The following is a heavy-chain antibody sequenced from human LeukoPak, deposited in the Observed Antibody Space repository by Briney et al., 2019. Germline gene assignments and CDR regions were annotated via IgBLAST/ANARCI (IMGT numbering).Heavy chain of an antibody. CDR2: IYYSGST. V-gene: IGHV4-59*08. J-gene: IGHJ4*02. D-gene: IGHD3-22*01. CDR3: ARGGFYYDSSVLEY. Sequence: SETLSLTCTVSGGSISSYYWSWIRQPPGKGLEWIGYIYYSGSTNYNPSLKSRVTISVDTSKNQFSLKLSSVTAADTAVYYCARGGFYYDSSVLEYWGQGTLVTVSS. CDR1: GGSISSYY.